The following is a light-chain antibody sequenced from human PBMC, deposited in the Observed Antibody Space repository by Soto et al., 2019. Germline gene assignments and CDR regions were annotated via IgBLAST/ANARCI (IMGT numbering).Light chain of an antibody. CDR1: DIGDKR. J-gene: IGLJ2*01. V-gene: IGLV3-21*02. CDR2: NDR. Sequence: SYGLTQAPSVSVAPGQTAWVTCGGDDIGDKRVHWYQQRPGQAPVLVVYNDRDRPSGIPERFSGSNSGNTATLTISRVEGGDEADYYCQVWDSSSLHVVFGGGTKLTVL. CDR3: QVWDSSSLHVV.